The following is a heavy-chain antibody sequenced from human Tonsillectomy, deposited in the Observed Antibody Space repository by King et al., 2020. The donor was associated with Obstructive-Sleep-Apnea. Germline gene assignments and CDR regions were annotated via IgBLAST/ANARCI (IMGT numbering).Heavy chain of an antibody. D-gene: IGHD3-22*01. CDR2: IFDSGNT. V-gene: IGHV4-59*01. CDR1: GGSISTYY. CDR3: ARQRYYYDRSGDYYPAFDH. J-gene: IGHJ4*02. Sequence: QLQESGPGLVKPSETLSLTCTVSGGSISTYYWSWIRPPPGTGLEWIGYIFDSGNTRYNPALKSRVTISVDTSKNQFSLRLSSVTSADTAVYYCARQRYYYDRSGDYYPAFDHWGRGTLVTVSS.